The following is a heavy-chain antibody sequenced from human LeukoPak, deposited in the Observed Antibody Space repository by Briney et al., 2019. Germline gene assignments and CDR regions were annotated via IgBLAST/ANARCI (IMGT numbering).Heavy chain of an antibody. D-gene: IGHD4-17*01. V-gene: IGHV4-30-4*01. Sequence: PSQTLSLTCTVSGGSISSGDYYWSWIRQPPGKGLEWIGYIYYSGSTYYNPSLESRVTISVDTSKNQFSLKPSSVTAADTAVYYCARDDGPVGVDVWGQGTTVTVSS. J-gene: IGHJ6*02. CDR1: GGSISSGDYY. CDR2: IYYSGST. CDR3: ARDDGPVGVDV.